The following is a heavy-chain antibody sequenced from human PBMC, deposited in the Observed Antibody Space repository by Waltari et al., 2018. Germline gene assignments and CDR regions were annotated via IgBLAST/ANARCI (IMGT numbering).Heavy chain of an antibody. CDR2: MNPYNDNT. D-gene: IGHD1-26*01. Sequence: QVQLVQSGAELRKPGASVKVSCKASGYAFTDYDISWVRQATGQGLQWMGRMNPYNDNTGYSQNFQGRVAMTADTSISTVYMELSSLRPEDTAVYFCATRIELTLGGFDHWGQGTLVTVSS. CDR1: GYAFTDYD. V-gene: IGHV1-8*01. J-gene: IGHJ4*02. CDR3: ATRIELTLGGFDH.